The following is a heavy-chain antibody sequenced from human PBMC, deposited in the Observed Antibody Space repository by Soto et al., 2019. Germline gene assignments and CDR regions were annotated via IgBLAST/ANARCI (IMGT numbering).Heavy chain of an antibody. D-gene: IGHD6-13*01. Sequence: PSGTPSLTCTVSGGSISSSSYYLGWIRQPPGKGLEWIGYIYYSGSTNYNPSLKSRVTISVDTSKNQFSLKLSSVTAADTAVYYCARAAAGRPYYFDYWGQGTLVTVS. CDR1: GGSISSSSYY. V-gene: IGHV4-61*05. CDR2: IYYSGST. J-gene: IGHJ4*02. CDR3: ARAAAGRPYYFDY.